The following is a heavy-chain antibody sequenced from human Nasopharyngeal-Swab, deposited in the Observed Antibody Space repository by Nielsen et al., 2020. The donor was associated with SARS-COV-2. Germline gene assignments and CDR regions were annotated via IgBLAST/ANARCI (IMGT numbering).Heavy chain of an antibody. D-gene: IGHD3-9*01. CDR1: GITFSTSW. Sequence: GESLKISCAASGITFSTSWMHWVRQGPGKGLVWVSRINNDGSRTNYADSVKGRFTISRVNAKNTLYLQMNSLKVDDTALYFCARGYDDTNFDYWGQGTLVTVSS. V-gene: IGHV3-74*01. J-gene: IGHJ4*02. CDR2: INNDGSRT. CDR3: ARGYDDTNFDY.